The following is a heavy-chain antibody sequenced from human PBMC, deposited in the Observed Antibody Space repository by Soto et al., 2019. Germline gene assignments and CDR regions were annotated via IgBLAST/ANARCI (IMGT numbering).Heavy chain of an antibody. CDR3: ARGAQRVDMPGVAATPDYYYYGMDV. J-gene: IGHJ6*02. V-gene: IGHV3-23*01. CDR1: GFTFSSYA. Sequence: GGSLRLSCAASGFTFSSYAMSWVRQAPGKGLEWVSAISDDGSNKYYADSVKGRFTISRDNSKNTLYLQMNSLRAEDTAVYYCARGAQRVDMPGVAATPDYYYYGMDVWGQGTTVTVSS. D-gene: IGHD2-15*01. CDR2: ISDDGSNK.